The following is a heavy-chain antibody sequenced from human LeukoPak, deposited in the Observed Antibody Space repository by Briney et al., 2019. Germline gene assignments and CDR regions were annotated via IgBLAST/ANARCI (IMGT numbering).Heavy chain of an antibody. J-gene: IGHJ4*02. V-gene: IGHV3-66*01. CDR1: GFTVSSNY. D-gene: IGHD3-10*01. Sequence: GGSLRLSCAASGFTVSSNYMSWVRQAPGKGLEWVSVIYSGGSTYYADSVKGRFTISRDNSKNTLYLQMNSLRAEDTAVYYCARVGVLYGSGSSYFDYWGQGTLVTVSS. CDR3: ARVGVLYGSGSSYFDY. CDR2: IYSGGST.